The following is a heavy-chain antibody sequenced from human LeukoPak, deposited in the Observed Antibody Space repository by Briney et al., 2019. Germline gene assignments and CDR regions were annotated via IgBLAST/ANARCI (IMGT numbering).Heavy chain of an antibody. CDR2: ISYDGSNK. CDR3: AKDFGTVTTLFDY. V-gene: IGHV3-30*18. D-gene: IGHD4-17*01. J-gene: IGHJ4*02. CDR1: GFTFSSYG. Sequence: GGSLRLSCAASGFTFSSYGMSWVRQAPGKGLEWVAVISYDGSNKYYADSVKGRFTISRDNSKNTLYLQMNSLRAEDTAVYYCAKDFGTVTTLFDYWGQGTLVTVSS.